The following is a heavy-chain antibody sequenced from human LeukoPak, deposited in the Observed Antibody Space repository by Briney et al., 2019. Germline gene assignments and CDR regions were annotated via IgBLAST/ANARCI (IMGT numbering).Heavy chain of an antibody. V-gene: IGHV4-4*07. CDR3: ARDIGSSWPNWFDP. Sequence: SETLPLTCTVSGGSISSYYWSWIRQPAGKGLEWVGRIYTSGSTNYNPSLKSRVTMSVDTSKNQFSLKLSSVTAADTAVYYCARDIGSSWPNWFDPWGQGTLVTVSS. J-gene: IGHJ5*02. D-gene: IGHD6-13*01. CDR2: IYTSGST. CDR1: GGSISSYY.